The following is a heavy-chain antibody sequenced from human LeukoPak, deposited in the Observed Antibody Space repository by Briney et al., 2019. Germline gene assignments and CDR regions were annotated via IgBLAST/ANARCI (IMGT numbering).Heavy chain of an antibody. J-gene: IGHJ3*02. CDR1: GFTFSTYG. CDR2: ISGSGSGGST. V-gene: IGHV3-23*01. CDR3: AKPKEVYSSPCAFDI. D-gene: IGHD6-6*01. Sequence: PGGTLRLSCAASGFTFSTYGMTWVRQAPGKGLEWVSAISGSGSGGSTYYADSVKGRFTISRDNSKNTLYLQMNSLRAEDTAVYYCAKPKEVYSSPCAFDIWGKGTMVTVSS.